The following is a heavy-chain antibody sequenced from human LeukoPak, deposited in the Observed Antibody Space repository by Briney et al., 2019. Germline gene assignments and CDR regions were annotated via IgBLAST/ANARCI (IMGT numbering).Heavy chain of an antibody. CDR2: FDPEDGET. CDR1: GYTLTELS. D-gene: IGHD1-26*01. CDR3: ARERLGANNWFDP. Sequence: ASVKVSCKVSGYTLTELSMHWVRQAPGKGLEWMGGFDPEDGETIYAQKFQGRVTITADKSSSTAYMEMTSLRSDDTAVYYCARERLGANNWFDPWGQGTLVTVSS. V-gene: IGHV1-24*01. J-gene: IGHJ5*02.